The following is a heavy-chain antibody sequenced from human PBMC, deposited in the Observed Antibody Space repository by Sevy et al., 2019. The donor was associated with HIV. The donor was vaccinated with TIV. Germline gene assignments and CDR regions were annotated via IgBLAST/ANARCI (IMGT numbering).Heavy chain of an antibody. CDR3: AKDHDNNWFDP. D-gene: IGHD3-9*01. Sequence: GGSLRLSCAASGFSFNLYAMTWVRQAPGKGLEWVSTISVSGGSTYYADSVKGQFTISSDNSKYILYLQMNSLRAEDTAVYYCAKDHDNNWFDPWGQGTLVTVSS. CDR2: ISVSGGST. CDR1: GFSFNLYA. V-gene: IGHV3-23*01. J-gene: IGHJ5*02.